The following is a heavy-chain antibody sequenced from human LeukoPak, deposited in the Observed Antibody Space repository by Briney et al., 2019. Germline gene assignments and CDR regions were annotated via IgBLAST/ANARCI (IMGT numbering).Heavy chain of an antibody. Sequence: SETLSLTCAVSGYSISSGYYWGWIRQPPGKGLEWIGSIYHSGSTYYNPSLKSRVTISVDTSKNQFSLKLSSVTAADTAVYYCARGLLDGYTHPAAFDIWGQGTMVTVSS. CDR3: ARGLLDGYTHPAAFDI. CDR2: IYHSGST. CDR1: GYSISSGYY. V-gene: IGHV4-38-2*01. D-gene: IGHD5-24*01. J-gene: IGHJ3*02.